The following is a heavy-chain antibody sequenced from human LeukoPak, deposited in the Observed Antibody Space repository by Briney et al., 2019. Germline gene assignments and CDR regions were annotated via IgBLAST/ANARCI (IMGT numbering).Heavy chain of an antibody. D-gene: IGHD6-19*01. J-gene: IGHJ4*02. CDR2: IYYSGST. CDR1: GGSFSGYY. Sequence: PSETLSLTCAVYGGSFSGYYWSWIRQPPGKGLEWIGYIYYSGSTNYNPSLKSRVTISVDTSKNQFSLKLSSVTAADTAVYYCARHSRWYFDYWGQGTLVTVSS. CDR3: ARHSRWYFDY. V-gene: IGHV4-59*08.